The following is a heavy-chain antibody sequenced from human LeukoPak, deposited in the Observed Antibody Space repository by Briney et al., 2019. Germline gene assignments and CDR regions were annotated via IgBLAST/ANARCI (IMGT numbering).Heavy chain of an antibody. CDR2: ISSSGSTI. CDR3: ARDPPYDILTGDSAFDI. V-gene: IGHV3-11*01. J-gene: IGHJ3*02. CDR1: GFTFSDYY. Sequence: GGSLRLSCAASGFTFSDYYMSWIRQAPGKGLEWVSYISSSGSTIYYADSVKGRFTISRDNAKNSLYLQMNSLRVEDTAVYYCARDPPYDILTGDSAFDIWGQGTMVTVSS. D-gene: IGHD3-9*01.